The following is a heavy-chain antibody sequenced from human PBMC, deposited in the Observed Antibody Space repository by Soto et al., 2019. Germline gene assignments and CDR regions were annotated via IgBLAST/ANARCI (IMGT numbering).Heavy chain of an antibody. CDR1: GFTFSSYA. CDR2: ISSNGGST. CDR3: VKDTKENIVVVPAAMRNYYYYGMDV. V-gene: IGHV3-64D*06. J-gene: IGHJ6*02. D-gene: IGHD2-2*01. Sequence: PGGSLRLACSASGFTFSSYAMHWVRQAPGKGLEYVSAISSNGGSTYYADSVKGRFTISRDNSKNTLYLQMSSLRAEDTAVYYCVKDTKENIVVVPAAMRNYYYYGMDVWGQGTTVTVSS.